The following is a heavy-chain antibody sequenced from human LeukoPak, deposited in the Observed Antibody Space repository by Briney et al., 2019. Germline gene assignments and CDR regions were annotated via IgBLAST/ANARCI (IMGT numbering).Heavy chain of an antibody. J-gene: IGHJ4*02. D-gene: IGHD1-26*01. CDR3: AKKWSTTHPYFEY. V-gene: IGHV3-23*01. CDR2: ISGNSAST. CDR1: GFTFSSYA. Sequence: GGSLRLSCAASGFTFSSYAMFWVRQAPGKGLEWVSLISGNSASTSYADSVKGRFTISRDNSKSTLYLQLNNLRAEDTAVYYCAKKWSTTHPYFEYWGQGTLVTVSS.